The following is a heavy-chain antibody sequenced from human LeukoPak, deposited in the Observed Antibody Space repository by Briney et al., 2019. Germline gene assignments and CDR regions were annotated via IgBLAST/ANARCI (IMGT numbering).Heavy chain of an antibody. J-gene: IGHJ4*02. V-gene: IGHV3-15*01. CDR1: GVTFINAL. CDR3: TTETGSYRQYYFDY. Sequence: GGALRLSCAASGVTFINALMSGGREALGEGGEWVCRIKSKTDGGTTDYAAPVNGRFTIARDDSKNTLYLQMTSLKTEATAVYSCTTETGSYRQYYFDYWGQGTLVTVSS. CDR2: IKSKTDGGTT. D-gene: IGHD3-16*02.